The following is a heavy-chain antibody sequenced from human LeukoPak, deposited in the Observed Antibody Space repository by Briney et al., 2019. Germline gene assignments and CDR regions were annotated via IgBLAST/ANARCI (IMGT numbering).Heavy chain of an antibody. D-gene: IGHD4-17*01. J-gene: IGHJ4*02. Sequence: SETLSLTCTVSGGSISSGSYCWSWIRQPAGEGLEWIGRLHTSRSTHYNPSLKSRVTMSVDTSKNQFSLKLSSVTAADTAVYYCARDFGYGDYFFDDWGQGTLVTVSS. CDR3: ARDFGYGDYFFDD. CDR2: LHTSRST. CDR1: GGSISSGSYC. V-gene: IGHV4-61*02.